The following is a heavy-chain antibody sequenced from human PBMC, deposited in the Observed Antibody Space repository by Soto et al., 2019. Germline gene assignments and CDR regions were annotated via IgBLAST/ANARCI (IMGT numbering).Heavy chain of an antibody. Sequence: QMQLVQSGAEVKKTGSTVTVSCKALGNTFTYRYLHWMRQAPGQALEWMGWITPFSGDVHYAHKFQEPVTSTRDRATNTAYMRMSSLRSEDTAMYYCASGGAGSGPFTWELPDHWGQGTLVTVSS. D-gene: IGHD1-26*01. CDR1: GNTFTYRY. V-gene: IGHV1-45*02. J-gene: IGHJ4*02. CDR3: ASGGAGSGPFTWELPDH. CDR2: ITPFSGDV.